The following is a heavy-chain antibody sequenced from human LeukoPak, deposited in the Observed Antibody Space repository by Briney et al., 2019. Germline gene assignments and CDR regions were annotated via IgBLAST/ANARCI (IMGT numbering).Heavy chain of an antibody. D-gene: IGHD6-6*01. V-gene: IGHV3-30-3*01. CDR1: GFTFSSYA. CDR3: ARHSYSSSSTPFDY. Sequence: PGGSLRLSCAASGFTFSSYAMHWVRQAPGKGLEWVAVISYDGSNKYYADSVKGRFTISRDNSKNTLYLQMNSLRAEDTAVYYCARHSYSSSSTPFDYWGQGTLVTVSS. J-gene: IGHJ4*02. CDR2: ISYDGSNK.